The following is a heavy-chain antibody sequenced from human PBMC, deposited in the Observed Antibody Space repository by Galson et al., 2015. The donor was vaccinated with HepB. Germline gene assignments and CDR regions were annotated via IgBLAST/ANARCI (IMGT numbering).Heavy chain of an antibody. CDR1: GFTFSSYS. V-gene: IGHV3-48*02. D-gene: IGHD6-13*01. J-gene: IGHJ1*01. Sequence: LRLSCAASGFTFSSYSMNWVRQAPGKGLEWISYISGSNGTIYYADSVKGRFTISRNNAKNSLYLQMNSLRDDDTAVYYCAGLEQQLVRYHQNYFQHWGQGTLVTVSS. CDR2: ISGSNGTI. CDR3: AGLEQQLVRYHQNYFQH.